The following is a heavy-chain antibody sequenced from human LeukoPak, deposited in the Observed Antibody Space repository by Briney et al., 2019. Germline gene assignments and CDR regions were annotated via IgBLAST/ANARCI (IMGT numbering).Heavy chain of an antibody. CDR1: GFTSSSYV. CDR2: ISGSGGST. CDR3: ARDWIHPRAFDI. D-gene: IGHD2-2*03. J-gene: IGHJ3*02. V-gene: IGHV3-23*01. Sequence: GGSLRLSCAASGFTSSSYVMSWVRQAPGKGLEWFSAISGSGGSTYYADSVKGRFTVSRDNSKNTLYLQMNSLRAEDTALYYCARDWIHPRAFDIWGQGTMVTVSS.